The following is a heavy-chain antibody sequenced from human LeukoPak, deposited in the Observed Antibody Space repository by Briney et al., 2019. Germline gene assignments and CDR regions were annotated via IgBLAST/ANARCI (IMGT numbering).Heavy chain of an antibody. J-gene: IGHJ6*02. CDR3: VKGLDGSGSLYYYGMDV. CDR1: GFTFSSYA. V-gene: IGHV3-23*01. D-gene: IGHD3-10*01. Sequence: GGSLRLSCAASGFTFSSYAMSWVRQAPGKGLEWVSAISGSGGSTYYADSVKGRFTISRDNSKNTLYLQMNSLRAEDTAVYYCVKGLDGSGSLYYYGMDVWGRGTTVTVSS. CDR2: ISGSGGST.